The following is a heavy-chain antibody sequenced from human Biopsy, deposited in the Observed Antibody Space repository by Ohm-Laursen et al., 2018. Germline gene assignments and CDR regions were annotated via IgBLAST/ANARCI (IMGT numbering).Heavy chain of an antibody. Sequence: SLRLSCAASGFTFHDYAMHWVRQAPGKGLEWVSGISWNSDDIGYADSVKGRFTISRDNARNALHLQMNSLRTEDTALYYCAKDLGHNYSDRCLYYYGMDVWGRGTTVTVSS. J-gene: IGHJ6*02. V-gene: IGHV3-9*01. D-gene: IGHD4-17*01. CDR3: AKDLGHNYSDRCLYYYGMDV. CDR1: GFTFHDYA. CDR2: ISWNSDDI.